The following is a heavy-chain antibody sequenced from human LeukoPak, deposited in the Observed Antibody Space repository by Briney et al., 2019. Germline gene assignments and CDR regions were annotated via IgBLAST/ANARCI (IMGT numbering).Heavy chain of an antibody. CDR2: IHFSGNT. CDR1: GGSINSDYY. Sequence: SETLSLTCTVSGGSINSDYYWGWIRPPPGKELEWIGTIHFSGNTYYNPSLKSRVAISADTSKNQFSLRLSSVTAADTAVYYCARDFGDYRVDYWGQGTLVIVSS. J-gene: IGHJ4*02. CDR3: ARDFGDYRVDY. V-gene: IGHV4-39*01. D-gene: IGHD4-17*01.